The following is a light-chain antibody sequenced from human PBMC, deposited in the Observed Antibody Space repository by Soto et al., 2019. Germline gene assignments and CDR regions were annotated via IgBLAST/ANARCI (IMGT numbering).Light chain of an antibody. Sequence: QSALTQPRSVSGSPGQSVTISCTGTSSDVGGYNYVSWYQQHPGKAPKLMIYDVSKRPSGVPDRFSGSKSGNTASLTISALQAEDEADYYFCSYAGSYTHVFGTGTKLTVL. J-gene: IGLJ1*01. V-gene: IGLV2-11*01. CDR3: CSYAGSYTHV. CDR1: SSDVGGYNY. CDR2: DVS.